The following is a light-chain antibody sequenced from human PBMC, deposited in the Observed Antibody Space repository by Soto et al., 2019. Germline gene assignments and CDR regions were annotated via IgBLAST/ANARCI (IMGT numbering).Light chain of an antibody. CDR2: GAS. J-gene: IGKJ1*01. CDR3: QQYNNWLSWT. V-gene: IGKV3-15*01. Sequence: EIVMTQSPATLSVSPGERATLFFRASQSVSSNLAWYQQKPGQAPRLLIYGASTRATGIPARFSGSGSGTEFTLTISSLQSEDFAVYYCQQYNNWLSWTFGQGTKVDIK. CDR1: QSVSSN.